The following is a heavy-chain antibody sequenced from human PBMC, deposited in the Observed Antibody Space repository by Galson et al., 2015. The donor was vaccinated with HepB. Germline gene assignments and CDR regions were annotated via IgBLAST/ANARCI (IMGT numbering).Heavy chain of an antibody. CDR2: MNPNSGNT. J-gene: IGHJ5*02. D-gene: IGHD2-2*02. Sequence: SVKVSCKASGYTFTSYDINWVRQATGQGLEWMGWMNPNSGNTGYAQKFQGRVTMTRNTSISTAYMELSSLRSEDTAVYYCARDHCSSTSCYMDPWGQGTLVTVSS. CDR1: GYTFTSYD. CDR3: ARDHCSSTSCYMDP. V-gene: IGHV1-8*01.